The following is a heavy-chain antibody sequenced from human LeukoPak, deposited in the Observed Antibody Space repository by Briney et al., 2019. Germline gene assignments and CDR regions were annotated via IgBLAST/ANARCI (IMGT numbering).Heavy chain of an antibody. J-gene: IGHJ3*02. CDR3: ARDQSSVSHAFDI. D-gene: IGHD5/OR15-5a*01. CDR2: IYYSGST. V-gene: IGHV4-31*03. CDR1: GGSISSGGYY. Sequence: TPSETLSLTCTVSGGSISSGGYYWSWIRQHPGKGLKWIGYIYYSGSTYYNPSLKSRVTISVDTSKNQFSLKLSSVTAADTAVYYCARDQSSVSHAFDIWGQGTMVTVSS.